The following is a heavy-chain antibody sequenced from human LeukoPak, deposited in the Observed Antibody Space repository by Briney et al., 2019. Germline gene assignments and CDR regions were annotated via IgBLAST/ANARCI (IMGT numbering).Heavy chain of an antibody. CDR1: GFTFSSSE. CDR2: ISSSSGSTI. V-gene: IGHV3-48*03. J-gene: IGHJ4*02. D-gene: IGHD5-18*01. CDR3: ARSYSYGGIHY. Sequence: GGSLRLSCAVSGFTFSSSEMNWVRQAPGKGLEWISYISSSSGSTIYYADSVKGRFTISRDNSKNTLYLQMNSLRAEDTAVYYCARSYSYGGIHYWGQGTLVTVSS.